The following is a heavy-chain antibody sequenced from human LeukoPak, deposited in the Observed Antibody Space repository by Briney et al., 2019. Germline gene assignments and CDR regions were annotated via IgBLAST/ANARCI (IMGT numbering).Heavy chain of an antibody. CDR1: GGSFSGYY. CDR3: ARRGEIGLNY. Sequence: SETLSLTCAVYGGSFSGYYWSWIRQPAGKGLEWIGRIYTSGSTNYNPSLKSRVTMSVDTSKNQFSLKLSSVTAADTAVYYCARRGEIGLNYWGQGTLVTVSS. D-gene: IGHD2-21*01. CDR2: IYTSGST. V-gene: IGHV4-59*10. J-gene: IGHJ4*02.